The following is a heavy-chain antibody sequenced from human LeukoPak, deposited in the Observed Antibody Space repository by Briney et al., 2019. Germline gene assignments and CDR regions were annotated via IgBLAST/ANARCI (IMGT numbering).Heavy chain of an antibody. CDR3: ATSHDVKTAPYDL. D-gene: IGHD2-21*01. Sequence: PSETLSLTCTVSGGSISSYCWSWVRQSPGKGLEWIGYIFTSGRTDYNPSLQSRVTMSVDTSKNQLSMELRFLTAADTAVYYCATSHDVKTAPYDLWGQGTLVTVSS. CDR2: IFTSGRT. CDR1: GGSISSYC. J-gene: IGHJ5*02. V-gene: IGHV4-4*09.